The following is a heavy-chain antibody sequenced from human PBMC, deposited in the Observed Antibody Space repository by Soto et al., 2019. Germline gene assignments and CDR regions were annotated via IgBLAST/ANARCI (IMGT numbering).Heavy chain of an antibody. CDR1: GYSFTSYW. CDR2: IDPSDSST. D-gene: IGHD5-18*01. J-gene: IGHJ6*02. CDR3: ARDGDTTMILLGYYNGMDV. Sequence: EVQLVQSGAEVKKPGESLRISCEGSGYSFTSYWISWVRQMPGKGLEWMGNIDPSDSSTNYSPSFQGHVTISADKSINSVYLQWDNLKASDTAMYYCARDGDTTMILLGYYNGMDVWGQGTTVTVSS. V-gene: IGHV5-10-1*03.